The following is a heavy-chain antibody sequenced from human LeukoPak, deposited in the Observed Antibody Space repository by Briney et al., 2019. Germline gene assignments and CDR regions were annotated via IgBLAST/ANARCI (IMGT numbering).Heavy chain of an antibody. CDR2: ISYDGSNK. CDR1: GFTFSNYG. V-gene: IGHV3-30*03. Sequence: GRSLRLSCAASGFTFSNYGMHWVRQAPGKGLEWVVVISYDGSNKYYADSVKGRFTISRDNSKNTLYLQMNSLRAEDTAVYYCARTLCGGDCSVYYYGMDVWGQGTTVTVSS. CDR3: ARTLCGGDCSVYYYGMDV. J-gene: IGHJ6*02. D-gene: IGHD2-21*02.